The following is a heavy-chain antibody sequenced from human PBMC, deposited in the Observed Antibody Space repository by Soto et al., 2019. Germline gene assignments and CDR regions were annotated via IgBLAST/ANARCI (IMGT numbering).Heavy chain of an antibody. CDR2: IFSGGAGT. Sequence: PVGSLRLSCGASGFTFSTYAMDWVRQAPGKGLEWVSTIFSGGAGTKYADSVKGRFTIFRDNSLNTLYLQMNSLRAEDTAVYYCARSGGVCGGAACYPHWFDFWGHGTLVTVSS. V-gene: IGHV3-23*01. J-gene: IGHJ5*01. CDR3: ARSGGVCGGAACYPHWFDF. CDR1: GFTFSTYA. D-gene: IGHD3-16*01.